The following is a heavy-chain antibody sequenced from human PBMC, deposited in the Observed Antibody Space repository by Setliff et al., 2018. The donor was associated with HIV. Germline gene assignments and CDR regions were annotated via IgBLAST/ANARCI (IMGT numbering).Heavy chain of an antibody. Sequence: SETLSLTCAVSGYSIRDNFFWGWIRQPPGKGLEWIGNMCHGGNNNYYNPSLKSRVTISVDTSQNQFSLNLSSMTAADTAVYYCARLDSHGGDEYWGQGTLVTVSS. J-gene: IGHJ4*02. CDR2: MCHGGNNN. D-gene: IGHD5-18*01. CDR1: GYSIRDNFF. V-gene: IGHV4-38-2*01. CDR3: ARLDSHGGDEY.